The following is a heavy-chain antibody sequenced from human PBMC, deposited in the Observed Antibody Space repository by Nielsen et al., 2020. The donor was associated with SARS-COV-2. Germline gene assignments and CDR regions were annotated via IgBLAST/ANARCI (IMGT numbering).Heavy chain of an antibody. D-gene: IGHD2-2*01. CDR2: LNWSGRST. J-gene: IGHJ6*02. CDR3: ARDQSYCSSTSCLGEPYYGMDV. CDR1: GFAFDDHG. Sequence: GGSLRLSCAASGFAFDDHGMSWVRQVPGKGLEWVSGLNWSGRSTGYADSVKGRFTISRDNAKNSLYLQMNSLRAEDTALYHCARDQSYCSSTSCLGEPYYGMDVWGQGTTVTVSS. V-gene: IGHV3-20*01.